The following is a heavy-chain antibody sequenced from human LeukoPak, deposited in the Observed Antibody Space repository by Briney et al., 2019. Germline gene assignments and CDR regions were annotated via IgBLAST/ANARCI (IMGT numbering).Heavy chain of an antibody. Sequence: GGSLRLSCEASGFTFSTYGMSWVRQAPGKGLEWVSAISGSGGSTYYADSVKGRFTISRDNSKNTLYLQMNSLRAEDTAVYYCAKGHGSGSYWYYMDVWGKGTTVTISS. CDR2: ISGSGGST. D-gene: IGHD3-10*01. J-gene: IGHJ6*03. CDR1: GFTFSTYG. V-gene: IGHV3-23*01. CDR3: AKGHGSGSYWYYMDV.